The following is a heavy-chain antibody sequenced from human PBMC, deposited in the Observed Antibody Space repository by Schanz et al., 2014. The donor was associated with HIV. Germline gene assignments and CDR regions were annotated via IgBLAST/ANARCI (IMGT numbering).Heavy chain of an antibody. CDR3: TRLAAGSSRDL. D-gene: IGHD3-10*01. V-gene: IGHV3-21*01. J-gene: IGHJ5*02. CDR2: ISSSSSYI. Sequence: EVQLLESGGGLVQPGGSLRLSCAASGFTFSSYAMSWVRQAPGKGLEWVSSISSSSSYIYYADSVKGRFTISRDNARNSLYLQMNSLRAEDTAIFFCTRLAAGSSRDLWGQGTLVTVSS. CDR1: GFTFSSYA.